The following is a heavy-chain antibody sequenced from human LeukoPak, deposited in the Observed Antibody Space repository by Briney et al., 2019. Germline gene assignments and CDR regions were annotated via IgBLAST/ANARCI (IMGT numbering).Heavy chain of an antibody. D-gene: IGHD5-24*01. Sequence: GGSLRLSCTASGFTFGDYAMSWVRQAPGKGLEWVGFIRSKAYGGTTEYAASVKGRFTISRDDSKSIAYLQMNSLKTEDTAVYYCTSEMTTIAGDYYYMDVWGKGTTVTISS. CDR3: TSEMTTIAGDYYYMDV. CDR2: IRSKAYGGTT. J-gene: IGHJ6*03. V-gene: IGHV3-49*04. CDR1: GFTFGDYA.